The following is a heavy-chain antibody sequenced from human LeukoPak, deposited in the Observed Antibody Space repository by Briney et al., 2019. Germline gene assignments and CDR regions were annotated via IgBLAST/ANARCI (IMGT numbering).Heavy chain of an antibody. CDR3: ARRDTTGRIGRFDP. CDR2: IHYSGST. CDR1: GGSISGSSYY. D-gene: IGHD1-1*01. J-gene: IGHJ5*02. Sequence: SETLSLTCTVSGGSISGSSYYCGWIRQPPGKGLEWIASIHYSGSTYYNPSLKSRVTISVDTSKNQFSLKLSSVTAADTAAYYCARRDTTGRIGRFDPWGQGTLVTVSS. V-gene: IGHV4-39*01.